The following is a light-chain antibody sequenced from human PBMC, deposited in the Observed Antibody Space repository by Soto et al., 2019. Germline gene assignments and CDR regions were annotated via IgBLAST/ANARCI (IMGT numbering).Light chain of an antibody. CDR1: RSDVGSYNR. J-gene: IGLJ3*02. V-gene: IGLV2-18*01. Sequence: QSVLTQPPSVPGSPGQSVTISCTGTRSDVGSYNRVSWYQQPPGTAPKLMIYEVSNRPSGVPDRFSGSKSGNTASLTISGLQAEDEADYYCSLYTSSSTWVFGGGTMLTVL. CDR3: SLYTSSSTWV. CDR2: EVS.